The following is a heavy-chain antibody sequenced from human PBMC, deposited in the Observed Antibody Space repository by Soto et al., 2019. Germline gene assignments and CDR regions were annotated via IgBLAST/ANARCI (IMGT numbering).Heavy chain of an antibody. D-gene: IGHD4-17*01. CDR1: GYTFTSYY. Sequence: ASVKLSCTACGYTFTSYYMHWVRQAPGQGLEWMGIINPSGGSTSYAQKFQGRVTMARDTSTSTVYMELSSLRSEDTAVYYCARDASGDYVNDYWGQGTLVTVSS. CDR3: ARDASGDYVNDY. V-gene: IGHV1-46*03. J-gene: IGHJ4*02. CDR2: INPSGGST.